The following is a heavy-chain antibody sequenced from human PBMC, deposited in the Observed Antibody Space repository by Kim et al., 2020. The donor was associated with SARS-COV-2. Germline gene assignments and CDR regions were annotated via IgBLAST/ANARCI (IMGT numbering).Heavy chain of an antibody. CDR3: ARYDVTTWTHYYYGMDV. CDR1: GFTFSSYE. CDR2: ISSSGSTI. J-gene: IGHJ6*02. V-gene: IGHV3-48*03. D-gene: IGHD4-17*01. Sequence: GGSLRLSCAASGFTFSSYEMNWVRQAPGKGLEWVSYISSSGSTIYYADSVKGRFTISRDNAKNSLYLQMNSLRAEDTAVYYCARYDVTTWTHYYYGMDVWGQGTTVTVSS.